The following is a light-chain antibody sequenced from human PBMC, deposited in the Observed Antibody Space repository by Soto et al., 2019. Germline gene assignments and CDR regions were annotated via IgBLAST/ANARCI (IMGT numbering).Light chain of an antibody. J-gene: IGKJ1*01. V-gene: IGKV3-20*01. CDR3: QQYGSSPWT. Sequence: EMVMTQSPGTLSLSPGERATLSCRASQTIRSNYLAWYRQTPGQAPRLLIYGASNRATGIAERFSGSGSGTDFTLIISRLEPEDFALYYCQQYGSSPWTFGQGTKVEIK. CDR2: GAS. CDR1: QTIRSNY.